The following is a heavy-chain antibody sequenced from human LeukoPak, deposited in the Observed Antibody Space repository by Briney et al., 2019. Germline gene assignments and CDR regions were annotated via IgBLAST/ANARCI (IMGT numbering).Heavy chain of an antibody. CDR3: ARGRYYDFWSGYTRHWFDP. Sequence: SETLSLTCAVYGGSFSGYYWSWIRQPPGKGLEWIGEIYHSGSTNYNPSLKSRVTISVDTSKNQFSLKLSSVTAADTAVYYCARGRYYDFWSGYTRHWFDPWGQGTLVTVSS. CDR1: GGSFSGYY. J-gene: IGHJ5*02. CDR2: IYHSGST. D-gene: IGHD3-3*01. V-gene: IGHV4-34*01.